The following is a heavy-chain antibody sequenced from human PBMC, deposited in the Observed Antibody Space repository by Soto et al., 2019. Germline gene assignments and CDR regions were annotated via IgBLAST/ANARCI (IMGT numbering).Heavy chain of an antibody. J-gene: IGHJ6*02. CDR3: ARRIAAAGNDYYYYGMDV. Sequence: GASLKISCKGSAYSFTSYWIGWVRQMPGKGLEWMGIIYPGDSDTRYSPSFQGQVTISADKSISTAYLQWSSLKASDTAMYYCARRIAAAGNDYYYYGMDVWGQGTTVTVSS. CDR1: AYSFTSYW. V-gene: IGHV5-51*01. D-gene: IGHD6-13*01. CDR2: IYPGDSDT.